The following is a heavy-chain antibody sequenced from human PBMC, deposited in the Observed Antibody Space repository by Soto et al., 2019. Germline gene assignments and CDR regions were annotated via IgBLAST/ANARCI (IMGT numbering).Heavy chain of an antibody. Sequence: QVQLQESGPGLVKPSETLSLTCTVSGGSVSSGTYYWSWIRQPPGKGLEWIGYIYYTGSTKYNPSLASRVTISPASSTNQFSLKLSSVTAADTAVYYCARSSDSSGYYYRLGYWGQGTLVTVSS. CDR3: ARSSDSSGYYYRLGY. V-gene: IGHV4-61*01. D-gene: IGHD3-22*01. CDR1: GGSVSSGTYY. J-gene: IGHJ4*02. CDR2: IYYTGST.